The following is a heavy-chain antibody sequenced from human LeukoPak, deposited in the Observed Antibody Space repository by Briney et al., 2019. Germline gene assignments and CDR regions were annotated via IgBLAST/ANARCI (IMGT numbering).Heavy chain of an antibody. D-gene: IGHD3-22*01. CDR2: ISAYNGNT. CDR1: GYTFTSYG. CDR3: ARGEEGYYDSSGYYVY. Sequence: ASVKVSCKASGYTFTSYGISWVRQAPGQGLEWMGWISAYNGNTNYAQKLQGRVTMTTDTSTSTAYMELRSLRSEDTAVYYCARGEEGYYDSSGYYVYWGQGTLVTVSS. J-gene: IGHJ4*02. V-gene: IGHV1-18*01.